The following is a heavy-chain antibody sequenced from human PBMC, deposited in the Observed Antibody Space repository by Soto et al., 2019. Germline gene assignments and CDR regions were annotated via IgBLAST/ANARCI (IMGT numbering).Heavy chain of an antibody. J-gene: IGHJ5*02. D-gene: IGHD2-2*03. CDR1: GYTFTGYY. CDR3: ARAVDIVVVPAATNNNWFDP. Sequence: QVQLVQSGAEVKKPGASVKVSCKASGYTFTGYYMHWVRQAPGQGLEWMGWINPNSGGTNYAQKFQGWVTMTRDTSISTAYRELSRLRADDTSVYYCARAVDIVVVPAATNNNWFDPWGQGTLVTVSS. V-gene: IGHV1-2*04. CDR2: INPNSGGT.